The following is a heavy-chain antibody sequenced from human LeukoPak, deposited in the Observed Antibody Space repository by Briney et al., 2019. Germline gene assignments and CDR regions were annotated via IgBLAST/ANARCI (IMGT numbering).Heavy chain of an antibody. Sequence: GDSLKISCKGSGYSFTNYWIDWVRQMPGKGLEWMGLIYPGDSDTRYSPSFQGQVTISADKSISTAYLQWSSLKASDTAIYYCAISGSTGTISSIGYWGQGTLVTVSS. CDR3: AISGSTGTISSIGY. D-gene: IGHD1-7*01. CDR1: GYSFTNYW. J-gene: IGHJ4*02. CDR2: IYPGDSDT. V-gene: IGHV5-51*01.